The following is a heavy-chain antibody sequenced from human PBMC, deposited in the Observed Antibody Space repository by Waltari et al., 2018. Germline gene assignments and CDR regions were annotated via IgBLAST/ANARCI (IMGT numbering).Heavy chain of an antibody. CDR2: IYYSGRN. Sequence: QLQLQESGPGLVKPSETLSLTCTVSGGSISSSSYYWGWIRQPPGKGLAWIGSIYYSGRNYYNQALKSRVTISVDTSKNQVSLKLSSVTAADTAVYYCARILYYYDSSGYFGAFDIWGQGTMVTVSS. CDR3: ARILYYYDSSGYFGAFDI. V-gene: IGHV4-39*01. J-gene: IGHJ3*02. CDR1: GGSISSSSYY. D-gene: IGHD3-22*01.